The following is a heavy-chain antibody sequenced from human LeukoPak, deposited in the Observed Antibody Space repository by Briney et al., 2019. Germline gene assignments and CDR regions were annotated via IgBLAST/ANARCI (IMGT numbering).Heavy chain of an antibody. V-gene: IGHV3-48*02. J-gene: IGHJ4*02. Sequence: GGSLRLSCAASGFTFSSYSMSWVRQAPGKGLGWVSYISSSSSTIYYADSVKGRFTISRDNAKNSLYLQMNSLRDEATAVYYCARSQGNGRNFDYWGQGTLVTVSS. CDR3: ARSQGNGRNFDY. D-gene: IGHD1-1*01. CDR2: ISSSSSTI. CDR1: GFTFSSYS.